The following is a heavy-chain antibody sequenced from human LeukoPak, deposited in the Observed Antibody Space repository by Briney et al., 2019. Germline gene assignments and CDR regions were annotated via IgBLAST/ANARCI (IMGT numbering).Heavy chain of an antibody. J-gene: IGHJ3*02. Sequence: GGSLRLSCAASGFTFSNYWMIWVRQAPGKGLEWVGFIRSKAYGGTTEYAASVKGRFTISRDDSKSIAYLQMNSLKTEDTAVYYCTRDRHYLDIWGQGTMVTVSS. V-gene: IGHV3-49*04. CDR2: IRSKAYGGTT. CDR1: GFTFSNYW. D-gene: IGHD3-10*01. CDR3: TRDRHYLDI.